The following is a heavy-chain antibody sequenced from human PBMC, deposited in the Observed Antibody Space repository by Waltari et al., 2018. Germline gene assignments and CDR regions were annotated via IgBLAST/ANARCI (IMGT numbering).Heavy chain of an antibody. J-gene: IGHJ4*02. V-gene: IGHV4-39*07. CDR2: TYYTGST. CDR1: GDSISSGTYS. D-gene: IGHD3-3*01. Sequence: QLHLQESGPGLVRPSETLSLTCTVSGDSISSGTYSWGWVRPPPGKGLEWIATTYYTGSTYYNPSPMSRVTMSVDSSKNHFSLKLSSVTAADTAVYYCARQFWNGYFDRFDFWGQGTLVTVSS. CDR3: ARQFWNGYFDRFDF.